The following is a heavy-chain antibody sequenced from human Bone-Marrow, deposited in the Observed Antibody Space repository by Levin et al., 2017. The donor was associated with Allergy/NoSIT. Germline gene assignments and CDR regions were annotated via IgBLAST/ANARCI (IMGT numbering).Heavy chain of an antibody. J-gene: IGHJ4*02. V-gene: IGHV3-21*01. CDR1: GFTFNDYS. CDR2: ISSMRSYT. CDR3: ARDLSGTFFGTSEY. D-gene: IGHD1-26*01. Sequence: GESLKISCAASGFTFNDYSMNWVRQAPGKGLEWVASISSMRSYTFYADSVQGRFTISRDNAKNFVSLPMDSLRSEDTAVYYCARDLSGTFFGTSEYWGQGILVTVSS.